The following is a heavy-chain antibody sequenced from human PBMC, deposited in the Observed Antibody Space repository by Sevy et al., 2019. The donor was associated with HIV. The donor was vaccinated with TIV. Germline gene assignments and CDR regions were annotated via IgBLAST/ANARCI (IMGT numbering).Heavy chain of an antibody. J-gene: IGHJ4*02. CDR3: ARSPLLSRDGYNFDY. CDR2: LYYSGST. CDR1: GGSISSSTYY. V-gene: IGHV4-39*01. Sequence: SETLSLTCTVSGGSISSSTYYWGWIRQPPGKGLEWIGSLYYSGSTYYNPSLKSRVTISVDTSKNQFSLKLSSVTAADTAVYYCARSPLLSRDGYNFDYWGQGTLVTVSS. D-gene: IGHD5-12*01.